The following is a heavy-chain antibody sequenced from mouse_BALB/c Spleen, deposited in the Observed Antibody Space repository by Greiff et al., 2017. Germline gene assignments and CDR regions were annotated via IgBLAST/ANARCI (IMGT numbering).Heavy chain of an antibody. D-gene: IGHD1-1*01. Sequence: QVQLQQSGAELAKPGASVKMSCKASGYTFTSYWMHWVKQRPGQGLEWIGYINPSTGYTEYNQKFKDKATLTADKSSSTAYMQLSSLTSEDSAVYYCAREGDYYYGSSLYYFDYWGQGTTLTVSS. CDR2: INPSTGYT. CDR3: AREGDYYYGSSLYYFDY. V-gene: IGHV1-7*01. J-gene: IGHJ2*01. CDR1: GYTFTSYW.